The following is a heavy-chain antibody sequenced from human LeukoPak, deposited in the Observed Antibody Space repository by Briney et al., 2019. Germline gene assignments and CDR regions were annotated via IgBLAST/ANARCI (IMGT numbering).Heavy chain of an antibody. CDR1: GYTFTGYY. CDR3: AREDVNTEVYYYYGMDV. V-gene: IGHV1-2*02. D-gene: IGHD3-16*01. Sequence: ASVKVSCKASGYTFTGYYMHWVRQAPGQGLEWMGWINPNSGGTNYAQKFQGRVTMTRDTSISTAYMELSRLRSDDTAVYYCAREDVNTEVYYYYGMDVWGQGTTVTVS. CDR2: INPNSGGT. J-gene: IGHJ6*02.